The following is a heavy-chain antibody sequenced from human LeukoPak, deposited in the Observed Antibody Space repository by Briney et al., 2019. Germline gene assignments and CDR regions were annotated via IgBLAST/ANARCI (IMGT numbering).Heavy chain of an antibody. Sequence: GGSLRLSCAASGFTFSNYAMGWVRQAPGKGLEWVAVISYDGSNKYYADSVKGRFTISRDNSKNTLYLQMNSLRAEDTAVYYCARTTTVSLLRHDYYYGMDVWGQGTTVTVSS. V-gene: IGHV3-30*04. CDR1: GFTFSNYA. D-gene: IGHD4-17*01. CDR3: ARTTTVSLLRHDYYYGMDV. J-gene: IGHJ6*02. CDR2: ISYDGSNK.